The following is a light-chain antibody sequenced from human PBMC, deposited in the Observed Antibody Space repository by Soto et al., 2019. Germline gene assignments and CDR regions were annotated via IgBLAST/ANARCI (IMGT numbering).Light chain of an antibody. J-gene: IGLJ1*01. CDR2: EVS. CDR1: STDFVTYNR. V-gene: IGLV2-8*01. CDR3: SSHAGSNNYV. Sequence: QSVLTQPPSVSGSPGQSVTISCTGTSTDFVTYNRVSWYQQPPGTAPKLIIYEVSKRPSGVPDRFSGSKSGNTASLTVSGLQAEDEADYYCSSHAGSNNYVFGTGTKVTVL.